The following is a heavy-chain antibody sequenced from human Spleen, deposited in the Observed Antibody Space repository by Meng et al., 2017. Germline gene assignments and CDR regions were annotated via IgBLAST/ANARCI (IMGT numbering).Heavy chain of an antibody. Sequence: GAGVKHPGAPVKGPSQASGNIFPAHYVHWVRQAPGEGLEWMGRINPNSGATNYAQKFQGRVTMSRDTSISTVYMELSRLRSVDTAVYYCAGDYGDFLEFDPWGQGTLVTVSS. J-gene: IGHJ5*02. CDR1: GNIFPAHY. D-gene: IGHD4-17*01. V-gene: IGHV1-2*06. CDR3: AGDYGDFLEFDP. CDR2: INPNSGAT.